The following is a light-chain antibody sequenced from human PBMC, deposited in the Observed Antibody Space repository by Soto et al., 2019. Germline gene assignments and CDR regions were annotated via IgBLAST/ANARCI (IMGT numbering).Light chain of an antibody. CDR2: DAS. J-gene: IGKJ2*01. Sequence: EIVLTQSPGTLSLSPGERATLSCRASQSFSSSYLAWYQQKPGQAPRLLIYDASNRAAGIPARFSGSGSGTDFTLTINNLEAEDFAVYYCQQRSNWPMYTFGQGTKVDIK. CDR1: QSFSSSY. V-gene: IGKV3D-20*02. CDR3: QQRSNWPMYT.